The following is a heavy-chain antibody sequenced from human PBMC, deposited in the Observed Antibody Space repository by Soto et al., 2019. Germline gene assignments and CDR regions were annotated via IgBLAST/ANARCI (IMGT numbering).Heavy chain of an antibody. D-gene: IGHD2-15*01. J-gene: IGHJ4*02. CDR1: GVSFSGYY. V-gene: IGHV4-34*01. CDR3: ARGRYGYCSGGSCYQGHDY. Sequence: SETLSLTCAVYGVSFSGYYWSWIRQPPGKGLEWIGEINHSGSTNYNPSLKSRVTISVDTSKNQFSLKLSSVTAADTAVYYCARGRYGYCSGGSCYQGHDYWGQGTLVTVSS. CDR2: INHSGST.